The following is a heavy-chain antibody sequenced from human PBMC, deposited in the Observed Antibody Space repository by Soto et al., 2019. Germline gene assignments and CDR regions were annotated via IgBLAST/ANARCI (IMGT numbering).Heavy chain of an antibody. CDR2: IKSKTDGGTT. CDR3: TTGGYYDFWSGYYYYGMDV. J-gene: IGHJ6*02. Sequence: GGSLRLSCAASGFTFSNAWMSWVRQAPGKGLEWVGRIKSKTDGGTTDYAAPVKGRFTISRDDSKNTLYLQMNSLKTEDTAVSYCTTGGYYDFWSGYYYYGMDVWGQGTTVTVSS. D-gene: IGHD3-3*01. V-gene: IGHV3-15*01. CDR1: GFTFSNAW.